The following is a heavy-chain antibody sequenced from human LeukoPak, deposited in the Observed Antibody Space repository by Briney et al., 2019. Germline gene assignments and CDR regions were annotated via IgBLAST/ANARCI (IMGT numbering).Heavy chain of an antibody. CDR2: IYHSGST. V-gene: IGHV4-38-2*02. J-gene: IGHJ4*02. CDR1: GYSISSGYY. CDR3: ARRRYSSSSFDY. Sequence: SETLSLTCTVSGYSISSGYYWGWIPQPPGTGLEWIGSIYHSGSTYYNPSLKSRVTISVDTSKNQFSLKLNSVTAADTAVYYCARRRYSSSSFDYWGQGALVIVSS. D-gene: IGHD6-6*01.